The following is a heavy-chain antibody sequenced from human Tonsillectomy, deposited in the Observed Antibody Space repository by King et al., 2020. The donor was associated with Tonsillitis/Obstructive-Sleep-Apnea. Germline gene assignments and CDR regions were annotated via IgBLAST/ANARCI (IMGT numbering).Heavy chain of an antibody. V-gene: IGHV3-48*02. CDR3: ARDMAVAGPAENY. Sequence: EVQLVESGGGLVQPGGSLRLSCAASGFTFSSYSMNWVRQAPGKGLEWVSYISSSSSTIYYADSVKGRFTISRDNAKNSLSLQMNSLRDEETAVYYCARDMAVAGPAENYWGQGTLVTVSS. CDR1: GFTFSSYS. D-gene: IGHD6-19*01. J-gene: IGHJ4*02. CDR2: ISSSSSTI.